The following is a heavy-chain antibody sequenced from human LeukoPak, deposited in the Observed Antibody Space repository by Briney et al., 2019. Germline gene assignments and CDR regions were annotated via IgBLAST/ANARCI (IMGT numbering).Heavy chain of an antibody. D-gene: IGHD6-6*01. CDR1: VYTFTGYY. CDR2: INSNSGGT. V-gene: IGHV1-2*02. Sequence: GASVKVSCKASVYTFTGYYIHWVRQAPGQGLEWMGWINSNSGGTNYAQKFQGRVTMTRDTSTTTAYMELNRLRSDDTAVYYCARVRRPEYSSSSYYYYMDVWGKGTAVTVSS. J-gene: IGHJ6*03. CDR3: ARVRRPEYSSSSYYYYMDV.